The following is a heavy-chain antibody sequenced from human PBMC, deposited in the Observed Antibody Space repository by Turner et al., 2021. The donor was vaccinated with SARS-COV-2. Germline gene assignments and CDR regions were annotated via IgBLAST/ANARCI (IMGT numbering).Heavy chain of an antibody. Sequence: QVQLVEIGGGVVQPGWFLRLSCAASGFTFSTSGMHWVRQAAGKGLEWVAVISYDGTNKYYADSVKGRFTISRDNSKNTLYLQMNSLRPEDTAVYYCAKSGGMYCSGGSCYSSYFDYWGQGTLVTVSS. CDR1: GFTFSTSG. CDR2: ISYDGTNK. V-gene: IGHV3-30*18. CDR3: AKSGGMYCSGGSCYSSYFDY. D-gene: IGHD2-15*01. J-gene: IGHJ4*02.